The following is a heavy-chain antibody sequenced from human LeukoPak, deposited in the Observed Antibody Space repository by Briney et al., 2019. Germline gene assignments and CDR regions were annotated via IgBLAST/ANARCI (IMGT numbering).Heavy chain of an antibody. CDR3: ARDKDYVRYYYMDV. D-gene: IGHD3-16*01. Sequence: QPGGSLRLSCAASGFIFSSYAMHWVRQAPGKGLEWVAILSYDGNNKYYTDSVKGRFTISRDNSKNALYLQMNSLRAEDTAVYYCARDKDYVRYYYMDVWGKGTTVTVSS. CDR2: LSYDGNNK. J-gene: IGHJ6*03. CDR1: GFIFSSYA. V-gene: IGHV3-30*04.